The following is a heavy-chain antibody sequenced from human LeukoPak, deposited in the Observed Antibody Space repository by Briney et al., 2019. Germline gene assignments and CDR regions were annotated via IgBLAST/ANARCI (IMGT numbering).Heavy chain of an antibody. CDR3: AGLYGDEFDY. Sequence: SETLSLTCTVSGGSISSGSYYWSWIRQPAGKGLEWIGRIYTSGSTNYNPSLKSRVTMSVDTSKNQFSLKLSSVTAADTAVYYCAGLYGDEFDYWGQGTLVTVSS. CDR1: GGSISSGSYY. CDR2: IYTSGST. D-gene: IGHD4-17*01. V-gene: IGHV4-61*02. J-gene: IGHJ4*02.